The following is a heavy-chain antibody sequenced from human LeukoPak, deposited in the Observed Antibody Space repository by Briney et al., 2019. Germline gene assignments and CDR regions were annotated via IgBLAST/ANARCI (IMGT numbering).Heavy chain of an antibody. CDR1: GFTFSSYA. CDR2: ISYDGSNK. V-gene: IGHV3-30-3*01. J-gene: IGHJ4*02. D-gene: IGHD3-22*01. CDR3: TTDLVGTGYYDSSGYYRARVFDY. Sequence: PGGSLRLSCAASGFTFSSYAMHWVRQAPGKGLEGVAVISYDGSNKYYADSVKGRFTISRDDSKNTLYLQMNSLKTEDTAVYYCTTDLVGTGYYDSSGYYRARVFDYWGQGTLVTVSS.